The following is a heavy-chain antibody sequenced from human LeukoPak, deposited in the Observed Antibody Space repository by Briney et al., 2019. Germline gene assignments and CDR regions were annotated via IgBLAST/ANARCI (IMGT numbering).Heavy chain of an antibody. J-gene: IGHJ4*02. D-gene: IGHD3-10*01. CDR1: GFTFSDYY. V-gene: IGHV3-11*06. CDR2: ISSSSSYT. Sequence: GGSLRLSCAASGFTFSDYYMSWIRQAPGKELEWVSYISSSSSYTDYADSVKGQFTISRDNAKNTLYLQMNSLRAEDSAVYYWARAYGSGSYGHDYWGQGTLVTVSS. CDR3: ARAYGSGSYGHDY.